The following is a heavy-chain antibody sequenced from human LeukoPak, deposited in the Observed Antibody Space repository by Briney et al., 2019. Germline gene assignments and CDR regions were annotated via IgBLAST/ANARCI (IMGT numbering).Heavy chain of an antibody. CDR1: GGSFSGYY. CDR3: ARHFDY. V-gene: IGHV4-34*01. Sequence: SETLSLTCAVYGGSFSGYYWSWIRQPPGKGLEWIGEINHSGSTNYNPPLKSRVTISVDTSKNQFSLKLSSVTAADTAVYYCARHFDYWGQGTLVTVSS. CDR2: INHSGST. J-gene: IGHJ4*02.